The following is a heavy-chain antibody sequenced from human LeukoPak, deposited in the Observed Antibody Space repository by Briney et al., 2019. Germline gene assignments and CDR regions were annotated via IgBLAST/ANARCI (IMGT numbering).Heavy chain of an antibody. CDR2: IIPIFGTA. V-gene: IGHV1-69*13. J-gene: IGHJ4*02. CDR1: GGTFSSYA. CDR3: ARKVQYYDFWSGYGSVGYFDH. Sequence: GASVKVSCKASGGTFSSYAISWVRQAPGQGLEWMGGIIPIFGTANYAQKFQGRVTITADESTSTAYMELSSLRSEDTAVYYCARKVQYYDFWSGYGSVGYFDHWGQGTLVTVSS. D-gene: IGHD3-3*01.